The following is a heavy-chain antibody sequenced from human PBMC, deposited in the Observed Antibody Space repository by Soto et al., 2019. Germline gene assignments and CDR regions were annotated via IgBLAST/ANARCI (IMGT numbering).Heavy chain of an antibody. Sequence: GGSLRLSCAASGFTFSSGGMNWVRQAPGKGLEWVSSISSSSSYIYYADSVKGRFTISRDNAKNSLYLQMNSLRAEDTAVYYCARDLTHDSSGYYWRNFDYWGQGT. CDR2: ISSSSSYI. J-gene: IGHJ4*02. CDR1: GFTFSSGG. V-gene: IGHV3-21*01. D-gene: IGHD3-22*01. CDR3: ARDLTHDSSGYYWRNFDY.